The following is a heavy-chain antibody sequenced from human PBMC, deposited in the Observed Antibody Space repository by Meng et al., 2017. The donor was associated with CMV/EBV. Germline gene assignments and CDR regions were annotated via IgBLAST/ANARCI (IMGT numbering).Heavy chain of an antibody. CDR2: IKQDGSEK. CDR1: GFTFSSYW. CDR3: ARDTYCTNGVCYVEGFDY. V-gene: IGHV3-7*01. J-gene: IGHJ4*02. D-gene: IGHD2-8*01. Sequence: GESLKISCVVSGFTFSSYWMSWVRQAPGKGLEWVANIKQDGSEKYYVDSVKGRFTISRDNAKNSLYLQMNSLRAEDTAVYYCARDTYCTNGVCYVEGFDYWGQGTLVTVSS.